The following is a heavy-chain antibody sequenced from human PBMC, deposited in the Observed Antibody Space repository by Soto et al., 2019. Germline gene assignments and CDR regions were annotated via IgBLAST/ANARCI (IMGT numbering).Heavy chain of an antibody. CDR1: GDFISSDNYY. Sequence: QVQLQESGPGLVKPSQTLSLTCTVSGDFISSDNYYWSWIRQHPGKGLEWIGCIHNSGSTYYNPYLXTXAIISIDMSKNQFSLKLNSVTAADTAMYYCTRGVAYWGQGTLVTVSS. CDR3: TRGVAY. J-gene: IGHJ4*02. CDR2: IHNSGST. V-gene: IGHV4-31*01.